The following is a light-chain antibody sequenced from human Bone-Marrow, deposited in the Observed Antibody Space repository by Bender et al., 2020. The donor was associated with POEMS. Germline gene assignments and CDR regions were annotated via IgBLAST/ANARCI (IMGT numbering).Light chain of an antibody. V-gene: IGLV3-25*02. CDR1: ALPKQY. J-gene: IGLJ3*02. CDR3: QSYDNSLGGWV. CDR2: EDT. Sequence: SYELTQPPSVSVSPGQTARITCSADALPKQYAYWYQQKPGQAPVLLIYEDTERPLGIPDRFSGSKSGTSASLAITGLQAEDEGDYYCQSYDNSLGGWVFGGGTKLTVL.